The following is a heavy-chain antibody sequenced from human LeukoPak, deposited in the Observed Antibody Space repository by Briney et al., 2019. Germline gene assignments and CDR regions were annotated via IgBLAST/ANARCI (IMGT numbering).Heavy chain of an antibody. V-gene: IGHV4-59*01. CDR2: IYYSGST. D-gene: IGHD2-2*01. CDR3: ARARCSSSNCPAKGAFDI. Sequence: LSLTCSGPGSPISSYYWNWIRPPPGKGLEWIGYIYYSGSTNYKPSLKRRVTISVETSKHQFSLNLTSVTAADTAVYYCARARCSSSNCPAKGAFDIGGEGTMVTVSS. J-gene: IGHJ3*02. CDR1: GSPISSYY.